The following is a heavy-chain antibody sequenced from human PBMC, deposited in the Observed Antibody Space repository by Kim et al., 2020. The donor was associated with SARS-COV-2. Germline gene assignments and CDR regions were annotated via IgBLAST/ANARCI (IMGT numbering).Heavy chain of an antibody. CDR2: IWYDGSNK. D-gene: IGHD2-21*02. CDR1: GFTFSSYG. CDR3: ARGGGDNADAFDI. Sequence: GGSLRLSCAASGFTFSSYGMHWVRQAPGKGLEWVAVIWYDGSNKFYADSVKGRFTISRDNSKNTLYLQMNSLRAEDTAVYYCARGGGDNADAFDIWGQGTMVTVSS. J-gene: IGHJ3*02. V-gene: IGHV3-33*01.